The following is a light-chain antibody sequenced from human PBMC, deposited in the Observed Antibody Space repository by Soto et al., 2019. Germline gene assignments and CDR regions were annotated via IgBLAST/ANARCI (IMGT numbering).Light chain of an antibody. CDR2: DSS. CDR1: QSVSSSY. Sequence: EIVLTQSPGTLSLSPGERATLSCRASQSVSSSYLAWYQEKCGPAPRLLIYDSSSRATGIPDRFSGSGSGTDFTLTISRLEPEDFAVCYCLMAAHPLTFGGGSTVEIK. V-gene: IGKV3-20*01. J-gene: IGKJ4*01. CDR3: LMAAHPLT.